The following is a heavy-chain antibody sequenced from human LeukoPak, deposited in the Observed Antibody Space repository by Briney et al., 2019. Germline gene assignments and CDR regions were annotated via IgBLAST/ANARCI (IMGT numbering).Heavy chain of an antibody. V-gene: IGHV1-8*01. CDR2: MNPNSGNT. Sequence: ASVKVSCKASGYTFTSYDVNWVRQATGQGLEWMGWMNPNSGNTGYAQKFQGRVTMTRNTSISTAYMELSSLRSEDTAVYYCARGIRSIFGVVTDHYWGQGTLVTVSS. J-gene: IGHJ4*02. CDR3: ARGIRSIFGVVTDHY. CDR1: GYTFTSYD. D-gene: IGHD3-3*01.